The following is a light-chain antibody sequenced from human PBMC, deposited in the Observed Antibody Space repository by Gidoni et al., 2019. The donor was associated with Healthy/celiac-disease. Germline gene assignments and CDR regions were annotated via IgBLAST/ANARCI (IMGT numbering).Light chain of an antibody. V-gene: IGKV1-39*01. Sequence: DIQMTQSPSSLSASVGDRVCITCRASQSISSYLNWYQQKPGKAPKLLIYAASSLQSGVPSRFSGSGSGTDFTLTISSLQPEDFATYYCQQSYSTPYTFXXXTKLEIK. CDR2: AAS. J-gene: IGKJ2*01. CDR3: QQSYSTPYT. CDR1: QSISSY.